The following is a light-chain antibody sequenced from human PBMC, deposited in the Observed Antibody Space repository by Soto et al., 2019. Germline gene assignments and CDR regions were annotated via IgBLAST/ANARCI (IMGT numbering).Light chain of an antibody. CDR2: EDT. CDR3: CSYVGASTYV. CDR1: TSFVGSYNF. J-gene: IGLJ1*01. Sequence: QSVLTQPASVSGSPGQSITISCTGTTSFVGSYNFVSWYQQLPGKAPQVLIYEDTKRPSGVSNRFSGSISGSTASLTISGLRAEDEADYHCCSYVGASTYVFGTGTQLTVL. V-gene: IGLV2-23*01.